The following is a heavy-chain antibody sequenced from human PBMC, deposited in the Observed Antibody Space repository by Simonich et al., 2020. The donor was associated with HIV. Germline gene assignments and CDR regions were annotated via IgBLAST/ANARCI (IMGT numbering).Heavy chain of an antibody. CDR2: ISYDGNNK. J-gene: IGHJ4*02. CDR1: GFTFSSYA. CDR3: ASGGSISSVWADDY. Sequence: QVQLVESGGGVVQPGRSLRLSCAASGFTFSSYAMHWVRQAPGKGLEWVAVISYDGNNKYYADSVKGRFTIYRDNSKNTLYLQMNSLRAEDTAVYYCASGGSISSVWADDYWGQGTLVTVSS. D-gene: IGHD3-16*01. V-gene: IGHV3-30*07.